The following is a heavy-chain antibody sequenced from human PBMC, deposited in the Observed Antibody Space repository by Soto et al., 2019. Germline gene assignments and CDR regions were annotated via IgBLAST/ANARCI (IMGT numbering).Heavy chain of an antibody. Sequence: SETLSLTCAVYGGSFSGYYWSWIRQPPGKGLEWIGEINHSGSTNYNPSLKSRVTISVDTSKNQFSLKLSSVTAADTAVYYCARALQLWPQYYYYGMDVWGQGTTVTVSS. CDR1: GGSFSGYY. V-gene: IGHV4-34*01. J-gene: IGHJ6*02. CDR3: ARALQLWPQYYYYGMDV. D-gene: IGHD5-18*01. CDR2: INHSGST.